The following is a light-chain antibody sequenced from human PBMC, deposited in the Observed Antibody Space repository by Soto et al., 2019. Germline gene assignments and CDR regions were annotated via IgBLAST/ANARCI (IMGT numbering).Light chain of an antibody. V-gene: IGKV3-11*01. CDR2: DAS. Sequence: EIVLTQSPATLSLSPGETATLSCRASQSVSSYLVWYQQKPGQAPRLLIYDASTRATGIPARFSGSGSGKAFTLTISSREPDDFAVYYCQQRSNWPPITFGQGTRLEIK. CDR1: QSVSSY. CDR3: QQRSNWPPIT. J-gene: IGKJ5*01.